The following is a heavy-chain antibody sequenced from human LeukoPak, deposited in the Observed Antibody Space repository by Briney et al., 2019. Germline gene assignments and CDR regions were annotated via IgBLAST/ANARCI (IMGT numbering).Heavy chain of an antibody. CDR2: IKQDGSEK. D-gene: IGHD3-3*01. V-gene: IGHV3-7*03. Sequence: PGGSLRLSCAASGFTFSSYWMSWVRQAPGKGLEWVANIKQDGSEKYYVDSVKGRFTISRDNAKNSLYLQMNSLRAEDTAVYYCAKDRIFSTARSSSWFDPWGQGTLVTVSS. CDR3: AKDRIFSTARSSSWFDP. CDR1: GFTFSSYW. J-gene: IGHJ5*02.